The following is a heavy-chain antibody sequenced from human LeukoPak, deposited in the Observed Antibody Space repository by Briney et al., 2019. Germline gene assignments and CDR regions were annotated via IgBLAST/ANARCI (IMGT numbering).Heavy chain of an antibody. CDR3: AKDSSDHPLYSSGIDY. CDR2: ISGSGGST. CDR1: GFTFSSYA. J-gene: IGHJ4*02. Sequence: GGSLRLSCAASGFTFSSYAMSWVRQAPGKGLEWVSAISGSGGSTYFADSVKGRFTISRDNSKNTLYLQMNSLRAEDTAVYYCAKDSSDHPLYSSGIDYWGQGTLVTVSS. V-gene: IGHV3-23*01. D-gene: IGHD6-19*01.